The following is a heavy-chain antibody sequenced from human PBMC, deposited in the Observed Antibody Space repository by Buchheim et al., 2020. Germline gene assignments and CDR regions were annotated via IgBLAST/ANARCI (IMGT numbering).Heavy chain of an antibody. CDR2: ISYDGSNK. CDR3: ARDFAWYSSGWKVQH. D-gene: IGHD6-19*01. Sequence: QVQLVESGGGVVQPGRSLRLSCAASGFTFSSYAMHWVRQAPGKGLEWVAVISYDGSNKYYADSVKGRFTISRDNSKNTLYLQMNSLRAEDTAVYYCARDFAWYSSGWKVQHWGQGTL. CDR1: GFTFSSYA. J-gene: IGHJ1*01. V-gene: IGHV3-30-3*01.